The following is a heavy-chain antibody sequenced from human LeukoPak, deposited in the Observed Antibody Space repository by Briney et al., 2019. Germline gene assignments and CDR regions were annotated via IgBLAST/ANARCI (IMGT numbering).Heavy chain of an antibody. CDR3: AIDFWSGYSDY. CDR1: TFTFSSYN. Sequence: PGGSLRLSCAASTFTFSSYNMNWVRQAPGKGLEWVSSISSSGTYIYYRDSVKGRFTISRDNSKNMLYLQMNSLRVEDTAVYYCAIDFWSGYSDYWGEGTLVTVSS. V-gene: IGHV3-21*06. CDR2: ISSSGTYI. J-gene: IGHJ4*02. D-gene: IGHD3-3*01.